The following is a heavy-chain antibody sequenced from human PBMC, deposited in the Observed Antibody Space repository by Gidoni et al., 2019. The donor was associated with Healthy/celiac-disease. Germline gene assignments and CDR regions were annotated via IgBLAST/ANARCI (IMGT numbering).Heavy chain of an antibody. D-gene: IGHD3-16*01. CDR1: GFTFGDYA. CDR2: IRSKSYGRTK. V-gene: IGHV3-49*04. Sequence: EVQRVESGGGWVQPGRSLSRSWTAPGFTFGDYAMGWVSQAPGKGLEWVGFIRSKSYGRTKEYAASVKGRFSISRDDSKSIAYLHMNSQKAEDTAVYYCTRDHLRALGYWGQGTLVTVSS. CDR3: TRDHLRALGY. J-gene: IGHJ4*02.